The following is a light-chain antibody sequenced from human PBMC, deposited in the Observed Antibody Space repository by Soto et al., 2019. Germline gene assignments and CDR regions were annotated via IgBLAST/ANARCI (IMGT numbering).Light chain of an antibody. CDR1: QSVRSS. V-gene: IGKV3-11*01. CDR2: DAS. J-gene: IGKJ1*01. CDR3: QQRSSWSWT. Sequence: EILLTQSTATLSLSPGERATLSCRASQSVRSSLAWYQQKPGQAPRLLIYDASNRATGIPGRFSGSGSGTDFTLTISNLEREDFAVYYCQQRSSWSWTFGQGAKVEI.